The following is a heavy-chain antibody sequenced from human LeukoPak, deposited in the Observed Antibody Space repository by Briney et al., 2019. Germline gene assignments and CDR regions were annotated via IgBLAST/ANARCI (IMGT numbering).Heavy chain of an antibody. D-gene: IGHD2-2*01. CDR2: ISYDGRNK. CDR1: GFTFNNYG. Sequence: GKSLRLSCAASGFTFNNYGMHWVRQAPGKGLEWVAVISYDGRNKHYPDSVKGRFTISRDISTDALWLQMDSLRTEDTAVYYCAKGPLRGTAAAIDYWGQGTLVTVSS. V-gene: IGHV3-30*18. CDR3: AKGPLRGTAAAIDY. J-gene: IGHJ4*02.